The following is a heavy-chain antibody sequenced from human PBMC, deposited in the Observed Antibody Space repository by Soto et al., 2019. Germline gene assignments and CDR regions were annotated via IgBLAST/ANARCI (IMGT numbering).Heavy chain of an antibody. CDR2: ISGSGDST. V-gene: IGHV3-23*01. CDR1: GFTFSNYA. J-gene: IGHJ3*01. D-gene: IGHD2-15*01. Sequence: EVQLLESGGGLVQPGGSLRLSCAASGFTFSNYAMSWVRQAPGKGLEWVSGISGSGDSTNYADSVKGRFTISRDKSKKTRYLQMNSLRAEDTALYYCAKEGWQSWGQGTMVTVSS. CDR3: AKEGWQS.